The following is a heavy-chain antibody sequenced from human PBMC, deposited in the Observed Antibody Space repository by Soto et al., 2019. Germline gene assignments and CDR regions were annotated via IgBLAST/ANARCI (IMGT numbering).Heavy chain of an antibody. CDR2: LYDLDGS. CDR1: GFTISGKKY. D-gene: IGHD1-1*01. V-gene: IGHV3-53*01. Sequence: DVQLVESGGGLIQPGESLRLSCAAFGFTISGKKYVAWVRQAPGKGLEWVSALYDLDGSFYAASVKGRFTTSSDSSKTLVYLQMNDLRPDDRAVYYCATGHDREIAYDVWGQGTPVTVSS. J-gene: IGHJ3*01. CDR3: ATGHDREIAYDV.